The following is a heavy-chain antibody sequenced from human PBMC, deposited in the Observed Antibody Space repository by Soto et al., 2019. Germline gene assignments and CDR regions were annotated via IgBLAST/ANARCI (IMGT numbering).Heavy chain of an antibody. J-gene: IGHJ4*02. V-gene: IGHV3-23*01. D-gene: IGHD4-4*01. CDR2: IGGSGGNR. CDR3: ARVASDYMNSVDH. Sequence: EVQLLESGGGLVQPGGSLRLSCAASGFTFNAYAMTWVRQAPGKGLEWVSAIGGSGGNRYYADSVRGRFTSSRDNSKDTVDLQMNSLRVEATAVYDCARVASDYMNSVDHWRQGSLVSVSS. CDR1: GFTFNAYA.